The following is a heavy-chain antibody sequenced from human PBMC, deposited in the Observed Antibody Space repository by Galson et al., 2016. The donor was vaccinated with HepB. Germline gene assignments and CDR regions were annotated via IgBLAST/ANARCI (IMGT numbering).Heavy chain of an antibody. D-gene: IGHD3-22*01. Sequence: CAISGDSVSSNSAAWNWIRQSPSRGLEWLGRTYYRSKWYNDYAVSIKSRITINPDTSKNPFSLQLSSVTPEDTSVYYCAREGYYFDTSGYYYWDKIDYWGQGTLVTVSS. CDR2: TYYRSKWYN. CDR1: GDSVSSNSAA. CDR3: AREGYYFDTSGYYYWDKIDY. J-gene: IGHJ4*02. V-gene: IGHV6-1*01.